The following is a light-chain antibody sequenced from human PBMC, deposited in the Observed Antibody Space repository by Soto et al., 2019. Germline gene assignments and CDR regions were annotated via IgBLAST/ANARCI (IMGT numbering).Light chain of an antibody. CDR1: SSDVGGYNY. J-gene: IGLJ2*01. V-gene: IGLV2-8*01. Sequence: QSALTQPPSASGSPGQSVTISCTGTSSDVGGYNYVSWYQQHPGKAPKLIISEVSKRPSGVPDRFSGSKSGNTASLTVSGLQVEDEADYYCSSFAGNNNLVFGGGTKLTVL. CDR3: SSFAGNNNLV. CDR2: EVS.